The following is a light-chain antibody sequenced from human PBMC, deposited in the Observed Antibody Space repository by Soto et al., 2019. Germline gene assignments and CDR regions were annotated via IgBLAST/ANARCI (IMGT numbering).Light chain of an antibody. CDR3: QQYNSYPYT. CDR2: DAS. CDR1: QSISSW. J-gene: IGKJ2*01. Sequence: DFQMTQSPSTLSASVGDRVTITCRASQSISSWLAWYQQKPGKAPKLLIYDASSLESGVPSRFSGSGSGTEFNLTISSLQPDDFATYYCQQYNSYPYTFGQGTKLEIK. V-gene: IGKV1-5*01.